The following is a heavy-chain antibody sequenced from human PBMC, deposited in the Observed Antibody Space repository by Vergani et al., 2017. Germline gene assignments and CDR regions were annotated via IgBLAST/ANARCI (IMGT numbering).Heavy chain of an antibody. Sequence: QVQLVQSGAEVKKPGASVKVSCKASGYTFTSYDINWVRQATGQGLEWMGWMNPNSGNTGYAQKFQGRVTMTRNTSISTAYMELSSLRAEDTAVYYCARDPRTYYYDSSGSHDAFDIWGQGTMVTVSS. V-gene: IGHV1-8*01. CDR1: GYTFTSYD. J-gene: IGHJ3*02. D-gene: IGHD3-22*01. CDR2: MNPNSGNT. CDR3: ARDPRTYYYDSSGSHDAFDI.